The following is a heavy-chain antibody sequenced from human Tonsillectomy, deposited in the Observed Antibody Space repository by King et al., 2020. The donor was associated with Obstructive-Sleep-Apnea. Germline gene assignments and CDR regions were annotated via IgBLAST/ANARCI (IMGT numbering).Heavy chain of an antibody. J-gene: IGHJ4*02. Sequence: GQLVQSGGGLVQPGGSLRLSCSASGFSFSSYAMHWVRQPPGKGLEYVSAIISNGGATNYADSVKGRFTISRDNSKNTLYLQMSSLRIEDTAVYYCVKGRGGYHDSPDYWGQGTLVTVST. CDR3: VKGRGGYHDSPDY. V-gene: IGHV3-64D*09. D-gene: IGHD3-22*01. CDR1: GFSFSSYA. CDR2: IISNGGAT.